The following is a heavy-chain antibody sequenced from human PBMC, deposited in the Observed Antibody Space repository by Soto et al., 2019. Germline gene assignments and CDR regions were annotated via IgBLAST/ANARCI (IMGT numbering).Heavy chain of an antibody. CDR3: ARHLWPPSFDY. Sequence: SETLPLTCTVSGGSISSCGYYWSWIRQHPGKGLEWIGYIYYSGSTYYNPSLKSRVTISVDTSKNQFSLNLSSVTAADTAVYYCARHLWPPSFDYWGQGTLVTVSS. J-gene: IGHJ4*02. D-gene: IGHD3-10*01. CDR2: IYYSGST. V-gene: IGHV4-31*03. CDR1: GGSISSCGYY.